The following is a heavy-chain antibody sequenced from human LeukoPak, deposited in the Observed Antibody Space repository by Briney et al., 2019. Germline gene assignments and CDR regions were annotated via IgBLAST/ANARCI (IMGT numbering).Heavy chain of an antibody. V-gene: IGHV3-74*01. CDR1: GFTFSSYW. D-gene: IGHD6-13*01. CDR3: VRDSSSWYVAGWFFDL. CDR2: IKSDGSST. J-gene: IGHJ2*01. Sequence: QTGGSLRLSCAASGFTFSSYWMHWVRQAPGQGLVWVSRIKSDGSSTSYADSVKGRFTISRDNAKNTLYLQMNSLRAEDTAVYYCVRDSSSWYVAGWFFDLWGRGILVTVSS.